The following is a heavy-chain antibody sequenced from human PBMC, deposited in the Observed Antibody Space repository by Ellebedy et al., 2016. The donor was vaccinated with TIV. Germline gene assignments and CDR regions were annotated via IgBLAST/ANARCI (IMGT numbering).Heavy chain of an antibody. V-gene: IGHV3-21*01. CDR3: AREGGQGSSSSDYFDF. Sequence: GESLKISCAASGFSFSGYTMNWVRQAPGTGLEWVSSLRSNSGYIYYADSVKGRFTISRDNAENSLYLQMNNLRAEDAAVYYCAREGGQGSSSSDYFDFWGQGTLVTVSS. CDR2: LRSNSGYI. CDR1: GFSFSGYT. J-gene: IGHJ4*02. D-gene: IGHD6-6*01.